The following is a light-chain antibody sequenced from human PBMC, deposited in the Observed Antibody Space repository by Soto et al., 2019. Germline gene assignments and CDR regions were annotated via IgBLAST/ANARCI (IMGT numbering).Light chain of an antibody. J-gene: IGKJ2*01. Sequence: EIVLTQSPGTLSLSPGERATLSCRASQSVSSSSYLAWYQQKPGQAPRILIYGASSRATGIPDRFSGSGSGTGFTLTISRLEPEDFSVYYCHQYGSSPSYTFGQGTKLEIK. CDR3: HQYGSSPSYT. V-gene: IGKV3-20*01. CDR2: GAS. CDR1: QSVSSSSY.